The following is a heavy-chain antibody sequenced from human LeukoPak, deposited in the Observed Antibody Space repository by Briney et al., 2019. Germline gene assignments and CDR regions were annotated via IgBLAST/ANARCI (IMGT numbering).Heavy chain of an antibody. CDR1: GFTFNSYS. CDR3: AREYYDFWSGHPFDY. J-gene: IGHJ4*02. CDR2: ISSSSSYI. D-gene: IGHD3-3*01. V-gene: IGHV3-21*01. Sequence: GGSLILSCAASGFTFNSYSMNWVRQAPGKGLEWVSSISSSSSYIYYADSVKGRFTISRDNAKNSLYLQMNSLRAEDTAVYYCAREYYDFWSGHPFDYWGQGTLVTVSS.